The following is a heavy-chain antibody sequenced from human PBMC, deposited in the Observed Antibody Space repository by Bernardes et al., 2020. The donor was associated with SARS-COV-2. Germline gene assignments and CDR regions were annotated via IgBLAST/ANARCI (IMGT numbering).Heavy chain of an antibody. D-gene: IGHD3-16*01. CDR1: GFTVTSYW. V-gene: IGHV3-74*01. J-gene: IGHJ4*02. Sequence: GGSLRLSCAASGFTVTSYWMHWVRQAPGKGLVWVSRMNEDGSRTDHADSVEGRFTISRDSAKNTLYLQMSSLRGDDTAVYYCVKDFGGVEDYWGQGTLVTVSS. CDR2: MNEDGSRT. CDR3: VKDFGGVEDY.